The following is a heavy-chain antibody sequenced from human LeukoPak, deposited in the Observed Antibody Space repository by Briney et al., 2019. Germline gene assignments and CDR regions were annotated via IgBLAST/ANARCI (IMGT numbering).Heavy chain of an antibody. V-gene: IGHV1-46*01. Sequence: ASVKVSCKASGYTFTIYYMHWVRHAPGQGLEWMGIINPSGGSTSYAQKFQGRVTMTSDTSTSTVYMELSSLRSEDTAVYYCARGGYGWTQPTHYWGQGTLVTVSS. CDR1: GYTFTIYY. CDR2: INPSGGST. CDR3: ARGGYGWTQPTHY. D-gene: IGHD3-16*01. J-gene: IGHJ4*02.